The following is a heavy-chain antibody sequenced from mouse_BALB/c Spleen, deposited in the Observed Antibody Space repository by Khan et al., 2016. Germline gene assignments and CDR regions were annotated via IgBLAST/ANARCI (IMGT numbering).Heavy chain of an antibody. D-gene: IGHD1-1*01. Sequence: QIQLVQSGPELKKPGKTVKISCKASGYTFTNYGMNWVKQAPGKGLKWMGWINTYSGESTYADDFKGRFAFSLETSANTAYLQINNLKHEDTATYFCARYRYYYGSSSYFDVWGAGTTVTVSS. V-gene: IGHV9-3-1*01. CDR1: GYTFTNYG. J-gene: IGHJ1*01. CDR2: INTYSGES. CDR3: ARYRYYYGSSSYFDV.